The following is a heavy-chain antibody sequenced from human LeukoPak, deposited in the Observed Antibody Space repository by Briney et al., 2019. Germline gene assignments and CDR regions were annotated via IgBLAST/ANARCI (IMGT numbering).Heavy chain of an antibody. Sequence: GGSLRLSCAASGLTFSGYDMHWVRQAPGKGPEWVAVMSYGGQNERYADSVKGRFTISRDNAENSLYLQMNSLRAEDTAVYYCTRDQEGSDYWGQGTLVTVSS. V-gene: IGHV3-30*03. CDR3: TRDQEGSDY. CDR2: MSYGGQNE. J-gene: IGHJ4*02. CDR1: GLTFSGYD.